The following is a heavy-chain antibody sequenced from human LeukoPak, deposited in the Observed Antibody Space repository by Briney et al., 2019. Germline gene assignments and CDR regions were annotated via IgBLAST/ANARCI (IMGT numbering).Heavy chain of an antibody. CDR1: GGSISSSGYY. D-gene: IGHD2-2*01. V-gene: IGHV4-39*01. CDR2: IYYSGST. CDR3: ARRGGFRGSSISCYKH. Sequence: SETLSLTCTVSGGSISSSGYYWGWVRQPPGKGLEWIASIYYSGSTYYSPSLRSRVTISVDTSKNQFSLKLSSVTAADTAVYYCARRGGFRGSSISCYKHWGQGTLVTVSS. J-gene: IGHJ4*02.